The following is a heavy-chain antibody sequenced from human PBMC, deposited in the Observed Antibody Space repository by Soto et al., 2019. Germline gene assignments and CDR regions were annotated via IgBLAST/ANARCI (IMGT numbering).Heavy chain of an antibody. Sequence: ASVKVSCKASGYTFTSYGISWVRQAPGQGLEWMGWISAYNGNTNYAQKLQGRVTMTTDTSTSTAYMELRSLRSDDTAVYYCARDAYGDSYYYYYMDVWGKGTTVTVSS. CDR1: GYTFTSYG. CDR2: ISAYNGNT. D-gene: IGHD4-17*01. V-gene: IGHV1-18*01. CDR3: ARDAYGDSYYYYYMDV. J-gene: IGHJ6*03.